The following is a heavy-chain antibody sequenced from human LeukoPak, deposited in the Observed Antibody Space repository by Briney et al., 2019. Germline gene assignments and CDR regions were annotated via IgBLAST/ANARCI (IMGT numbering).Heavy chain of an antibody. CDR3: ARAPLNYYDSSVYYGMDV. CDR1: GFTFSSYW. V-gene: IGHV3-74*01. J-gene: IGHJ6*02. CDR2: INSDGSST. D-gene: IGHD3-22*01. Sequence: GGSLRLSCAASGFTFSSYWMHWVRQAPGKGLVWFSRINSDGSSTSYADSVKGRFTISRDNAKNTLYLQMNSLRAEDTAAYYCARAPLNYYDSSVYYGMDVWGQGTTVTVSS.